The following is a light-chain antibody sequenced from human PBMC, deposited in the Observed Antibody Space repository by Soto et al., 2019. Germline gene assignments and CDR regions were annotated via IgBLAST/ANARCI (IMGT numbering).Light chain of an antibody. CDR2: DAS. V-gene: IGKV1-5*01. CDR3: QQYNSYPWT. J-gene: IGKJ1*01. CDR1: RSISNR. Sequence: DIQMTQSPSTLSASVGDGVTITCRASRSISNRLAWYQQRPGKAPKYLIYDASTLDSGAPSRFSGSGSGTEFTLSISSLQPDDFATYYCQQYNSYPWTFGQGTKVDIK.